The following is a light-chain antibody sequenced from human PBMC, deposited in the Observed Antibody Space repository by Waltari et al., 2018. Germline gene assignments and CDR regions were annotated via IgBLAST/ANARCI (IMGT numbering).Light chain of an antibody. CDR2: AAS. Sequence: DIQMTQSPSSLSASVGDRVTLTCRANQSISSYLNWYQQKPGKAPKLLIYAASSLQSGVPSRFSGSGSETDFTLTISSLQPEDFATYYCQQSYSTPRTFGQGTKVEIK. V-gene: IGKV1-39*01. CDR1: QSISSY. J-gene: IGKJ1*01. CDR3: QQSYSTPRT.